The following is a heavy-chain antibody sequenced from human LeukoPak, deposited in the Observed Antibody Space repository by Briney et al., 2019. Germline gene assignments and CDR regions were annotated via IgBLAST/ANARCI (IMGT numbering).Heavy chain of an antibody. CDR3: ARDPGYDSSGYYPFDY. CDR2: ISAYNGNT. V-gene: IGHV1-18*01. J-gene: IGHJ4*02. D-gene: IGHD3-22*01. Sequence: ASVRVSCEASGYTFTSYGISWVRQAPGQGLEWMGWISAYNGNTNYAQKLQGRVTMTTDTSTSTAYMELRSLRSDDTAVYYCARDPGYDSSGYYPFDYWGQGTLVTVSS. CDR1: GYTFTSYG.